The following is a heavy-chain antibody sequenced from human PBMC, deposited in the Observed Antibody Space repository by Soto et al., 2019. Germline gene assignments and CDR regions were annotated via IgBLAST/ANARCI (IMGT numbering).Heavy chain of an antibody. CDR3: ARGPVVTPFVDY. D-gene: IGHD2-21*02. J-gene: IGHJ4*02. CDR2: IYYSGST. Sequence: TSETLSLTCTVSGGSVTSGNYYWSWIRQPPGKGLEWIGHIYYSGSTNYNPSLKSRATISVDASKNQFSLKLSSVTAADTAIYYCARGPVVTPFVDYWGQGTLVTVSS. CDR1: GGSVTSGNYY. V-gene: IGHV4-61*01.